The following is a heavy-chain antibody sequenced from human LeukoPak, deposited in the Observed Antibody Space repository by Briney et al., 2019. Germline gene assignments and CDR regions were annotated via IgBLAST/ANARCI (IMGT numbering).Heavy chain of an antibody. CDR3: VRVDCSGTYCYYVY. CDR1: GFTFSSYW. Sequence: GGSLRLSCAASGFTFSSYWMSWVRQAPGKGLEWVLYSSASGGPIYYADSVRGRFTVSRDNAQNSVYLQMNSLRVEDTAVYYCVRVDCSGTYCYYVYWGQGTLVTVSS. J-gene: IGHJ4*01. D-gene: IGHD2-2*01. CDR2: SSASGGPI. V-gene: IGHV3-48*01.